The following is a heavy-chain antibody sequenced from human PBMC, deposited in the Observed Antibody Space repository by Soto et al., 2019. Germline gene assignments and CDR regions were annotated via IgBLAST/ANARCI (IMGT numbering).Heavy chain of an antibody. Sequence: QVQLVESGGGVVQPGRSLRLSCAASAFTFSNYAMHWVRQAPGKGLEWVAVISFDGSTKYYADSVKGRFTISRDISQNTLYLQTNSLRAADTAVYYCAREGSGDFFDYWGQGTLVTVSS. D-gene: IGHD4-17*01. CDR2: ISFDGSTK. CDR3: AREGSGDFFDY. V-gene: IGHV3-30-3*01. CDR1: AFTFSNYA. J-gene: IGHJ4*02.